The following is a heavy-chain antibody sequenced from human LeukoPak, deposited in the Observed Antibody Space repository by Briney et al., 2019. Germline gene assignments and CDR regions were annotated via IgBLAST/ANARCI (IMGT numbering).Heavy chain of an antibody. D-gene: IGHD3-16*01. CDR1: GFTFSSYS. CDR2: ISSSSSYI. CDR3: ARRALGRVNYMDV. V-gene: IGHV3-21*01. J-gene: IGHJ6*03. Sequence: GGSLRLSCAASGFTFSSYSMNWVRQAPGKGLEWVSSISSSSSYIYYADSVKGRFTISRDNAKNSLYLQMNSLRAEDTAVYYCARRALGRVNYMDVWGKGTTVTVSS.